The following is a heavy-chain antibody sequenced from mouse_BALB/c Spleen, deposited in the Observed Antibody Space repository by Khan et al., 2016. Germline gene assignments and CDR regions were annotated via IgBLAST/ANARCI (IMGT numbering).Heavy chain of an antibody. D-gene: IGHD2-2*01. J-gene: IGHJ1*01. CDR3: ARCGYYGYSDV. CDR2: INPDSSTI. CDR1: GFDFSRYW. Sequence: EVQLQESGGGLVQPGGSLKLSCTASGFDFSRYWMSWVRQAPGKGLEWIGEINPDSSTINYTPSLKDKFIISRDNANNTPYLQMRKVRSEDTALQYCARCGYYGYSDVWGAGTTVTVSS. V-gene: IGHV4-1*02.